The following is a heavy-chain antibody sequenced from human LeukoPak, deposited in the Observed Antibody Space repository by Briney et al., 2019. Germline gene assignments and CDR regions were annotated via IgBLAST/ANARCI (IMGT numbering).Heavy chain of an antibody. CDR3: AKARGSSVYEQFDY. CDR1: GFTFSSYE. D-gene: IGHD5/OR15-5a*01. J-gene: IGHJ4*02. V-gene: IGHV3-48*03. CDR2: ISSSGSTI. Sequence: GGSLRLSCAASGFTFSSYEMNWVRQAPGKGLEWVSYISSSGSTIYYADSVKGRFTISRDNSKNTLYLQMNSLRADDTAVYYCAKARGSSVYEQFDYWGQGTQVTVSP.